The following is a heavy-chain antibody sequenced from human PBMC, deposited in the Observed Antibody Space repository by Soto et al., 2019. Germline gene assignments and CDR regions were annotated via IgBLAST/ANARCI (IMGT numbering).Heavy chain of an antibody. Sequence: GGSLRLSCAASGFTFSSYAMSWVRQAPGKGLEWVSAISGSGGSTYYADSVKGRFTISRDNSKNTLYLQMNSLRAEDTAVYYCAKPPLRCSGGSCYSKKYAFDIWGQGTMVTVSS. V-gene: IGHV3-23*01. D-gene: IGHD2-15*01. CDR1: GFTFSSYA. CDR2: ISGSGGST. CDR3: AKPPLRCSGGSCYSKKYAFDI. J-gene: IGHJ3*02.